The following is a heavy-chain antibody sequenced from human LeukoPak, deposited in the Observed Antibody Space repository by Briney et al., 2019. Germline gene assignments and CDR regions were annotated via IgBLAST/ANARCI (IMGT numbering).Heavy chain of an antibody. CDR3: ARDRSSGWQYNWFDP. CDR2: INPNSGGT. V-gene: IGHV1-2*06. Sequence: ASVKVSCKASGYTFTGYYMHWVRQAPGQGLEWMGRINPNSGGTNYAQKFQGRVTIARDTSISTAYMEMSRQRSADTAVYYCARDRSSGWQYNWFDPWGQGTLVSVSS. J-gene: IGHJ5*02. D-gene: IGHD6-19*01. CDR1: GYTFTGYY.